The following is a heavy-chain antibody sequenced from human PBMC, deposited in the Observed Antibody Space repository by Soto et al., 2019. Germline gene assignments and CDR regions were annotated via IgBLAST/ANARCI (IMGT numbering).Heavy chain of an antibody. CDR2: IIPIFGTA. Sequence: GASVKVSCKASGGTFSSYAISWVRQAPGQGLEWMGGIIPIFGTANYAQKFQGRVTITADESTSTAYMELSSLRSEDTAVYYCARELRFLDRAARAGGHWWFDPWGQGTLVTVSS. CDR1: GGTFSSYA. D-gene: IGHD3-3*01. V-gene: IGHV1-69*13. CDR3: ARELRFLDRAARAGGHWWFDP. J-gene: IGHJ5*02.